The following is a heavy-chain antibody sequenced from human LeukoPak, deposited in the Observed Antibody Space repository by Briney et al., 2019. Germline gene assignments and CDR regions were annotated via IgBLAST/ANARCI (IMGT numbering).Heavy chain of an antibody. CDR1: GLTFSNYA. CDR2: ISYSGGST. Sequence: LSGGSLRLSCAASGLTFSNYAMSWVRQAPGKGLEWVSGISYSGGSTYYADSVKGRFIISRDNSKNTLYLQMNSLRAEDTAVYYCAKGAGGSTSWSTPGYFDYWGQGTLVTVSS. J-gene: IGHJ4*02. V-gene: IGHV3-23*01. CDR3: AKGAGGSTSWSTPGYFDY. D-gene: IGHD2-2*01.